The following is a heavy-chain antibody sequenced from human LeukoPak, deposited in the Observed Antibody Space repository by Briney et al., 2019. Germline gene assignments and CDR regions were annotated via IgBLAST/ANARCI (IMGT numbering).Heavy chain of an antibody. V-gene: IGHV3-23*01. CDR3: AKVLVLVSANRYYFDY. CDR2: ISGSGNST. J-gene: IGHJ4*02. CDR1: GLTFSGSA. D-gene: IGHD2-15*01. Sequence: QAGGSLRLSCAASGLTFSGSAMSWVRQAPGKGLEWVSLISGSGNSTYYADSVKGRFTISRDNSKNTLYLQMNSLSAEDTAVYYCAKVLVLVSANRYYFDYWGQGTLVTVSS.